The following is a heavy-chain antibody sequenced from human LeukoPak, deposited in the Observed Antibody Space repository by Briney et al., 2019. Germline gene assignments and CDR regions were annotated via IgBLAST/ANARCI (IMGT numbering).Heavy chain of an antibody. D-gene: IGHD6-19*01. J-gene: IGHJ4*02. CDR3: AKDKFGGWPSPGNDY. Sequence: GGSLRLSCAASGFTFSSYAMSWVRQAPGKGLEWVSAISGSGGSTYYADSVKGRFTISRDNSKNTLYLQMNSLRAEDTAVYYRAKDKFGGWPSPGNDYWGQGTLVTVSS. CDR1: GFTFSSYA. CDR2: ISGSGGST. V-gene: IGHV3-23*01.